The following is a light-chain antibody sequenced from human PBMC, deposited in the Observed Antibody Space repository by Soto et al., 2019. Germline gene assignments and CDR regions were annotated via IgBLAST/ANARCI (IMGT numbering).Light chain of an antibody. J-gene: IGLJ2*01. CDR3: SSYTSSGTLVV. CDR2: EVS. Sequence: QSALTQPASVSGSPGQSITISCTGTSSDVGGYNYVSWYQQHPGKAPKLMIYEVSNRPSGVSNRFSGSKSGNTASLTISGLPAEDEADYYCSSYTSSGTLVVFGGGTKLTVL. CDR1: SSDVGGYNY. V-gene: IGLV2-14*01.